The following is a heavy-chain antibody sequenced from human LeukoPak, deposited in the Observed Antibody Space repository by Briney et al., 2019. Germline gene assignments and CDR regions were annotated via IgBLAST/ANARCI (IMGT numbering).Heavy chain of an antibody. V-gene: IGHV1-8*03. CDR2: MNPNSGNT. CDR1: GYTFTSYD. CDR3: ARGRCSSTSCYSYRYYYYYMDV. D-gene: IGHD2-2*01. J-gene: IGHJ6*03. Sequence: ASVKVSCKASGYTFTSYDINWVRQATGQGLEWMGWMNPNSGNTGYAQKFQGRVTITRNTSISTAYVELSSLRSEDTAVYYCARGRCSSTSCYSYRYYYYYMDVWGKGTTVTVSS.